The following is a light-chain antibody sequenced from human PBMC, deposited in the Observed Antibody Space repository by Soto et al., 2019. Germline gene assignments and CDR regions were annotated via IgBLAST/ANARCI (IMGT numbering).Light chain of an antibody. Sequence: QSVLTQPASVSGSPGLSIAISCTGTSRDVGGYNSVSWYQQQPGKVPKLMIYDVSNRPSGVSNRFSGSKSGNTASLTISGLQAEDEGDYYCSSYTTGGSYVFGIGTKLTVL. CDR2: DVS. V-gene: IGLV2-14*01. J-gene: IGLJ1*01. CDR3: SSYTTGGSYV. CDR1: SRDVGGYNS.